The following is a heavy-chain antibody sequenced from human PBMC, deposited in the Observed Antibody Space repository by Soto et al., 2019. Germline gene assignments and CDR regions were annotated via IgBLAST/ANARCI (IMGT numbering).Heavy chain of an antibody. CDR2: IDYSGST. CDR1: GGSISTYNYY. J-gene: IGHJ6*02. CDR3: ARRRTSYGMDV. Sequence: QLQLQESGPGLVKPSETLSLTCAVSGGSISTYNYYWGWIRQPPGKGLEWIGSIDYSGSTYYNPSLKSRVTISVDASKNQFSLKVSSGTAAGTAVYYCARRRTSYGMDVWGQGTTVTVSS. V-gene: IGHV4-39*01.